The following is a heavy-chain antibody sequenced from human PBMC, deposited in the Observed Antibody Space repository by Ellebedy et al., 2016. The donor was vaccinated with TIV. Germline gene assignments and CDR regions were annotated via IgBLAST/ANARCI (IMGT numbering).Heavy chain of an antibody. V-gene: IGHV3-7*01. D-gene: IGHD6-19*01. Sequence: GESLKISCAASGFPLNKFWMSWARQTPGKGLEWVANIREDGNEIYYVDSVTGRFTISRDNAKRSVYLQMTSLRVGDTGVYFCARGSGSSGRHWGQGTQVTVSS. J-gene: IGHJ4*02. CDR2: IREDGNEI. CDR3: ARGSGSSGRH. CDR1: GFPLNKFW.